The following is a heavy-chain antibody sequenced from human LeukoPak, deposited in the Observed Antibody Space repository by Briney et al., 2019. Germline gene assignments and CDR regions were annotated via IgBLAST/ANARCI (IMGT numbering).Heavy chain of an antibody. CDR1: GYTFTSYA. CDR3: ARAYSGFDY. D-gene: IGHD1-26*01. J-gene: IGHJ4*02. V-gene: IGHV1-3*01. CDR2: INAGNDNT. Sequence: ASVKVSCKASGYTFTSYAMHWVRQAPGQRLEWMGWINAGNDNTKYSQKFQGRVTITRDTSASTAYMELSSLRSEDTAVYYCARAYSGFDYWGQGTLVTVSS.